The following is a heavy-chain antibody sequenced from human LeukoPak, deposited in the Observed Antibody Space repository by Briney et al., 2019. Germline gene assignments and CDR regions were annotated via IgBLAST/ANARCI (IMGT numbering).Heavy chain of an antibody. D-gene: IGHD2-2*01. V-gene: IGHV3-7*01. CDR2: IKQDGSEK. J-gene: IGHJ5*02. CDR1: GFTFSSYW. Sequence: GGSLRLSCAASGFTFSSYWMGWVRQAPGKGLEWVANIKQDGSEKYYVDSMKGRFTISRDNAKNSLYLQMNSLRAEDTAVYYCARDDCSSISCYHNWFDPWGQGTLVTVSS. CDR3: ARDDCSSISCYHNWFDP.